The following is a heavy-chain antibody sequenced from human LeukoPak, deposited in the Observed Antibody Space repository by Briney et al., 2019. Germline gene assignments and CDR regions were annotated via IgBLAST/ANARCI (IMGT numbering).Heavy chain of an antibody. CDR2: ISSSGSTI. CDR1: GFTFSSYE. J-gene: IGHJ6*03. CDR3: ARVRALYPGSECYYMDV. D-gene: IGHD3-10*01. Sequence: GGSLRLSCAASGFTFSSYEMNWVRQAPGKGLEWVSYISSSGSTIYYADSVKGRFTISRDNAKNSLHLQMNSLRAEDTAVYYCARVRALYPGSECYYMDVWGKGTTVTISS. V-gene: IGHV3-48*03.